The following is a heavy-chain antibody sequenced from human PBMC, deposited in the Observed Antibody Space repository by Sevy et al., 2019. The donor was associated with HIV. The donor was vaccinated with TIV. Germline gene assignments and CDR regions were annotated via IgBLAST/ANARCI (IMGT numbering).Heavy chain of an antibody. CDR2: IMQDGSEK. J-gene: IGHJ3*02. Sequence: GGSLRLSCAASGFTFSSYWMTWVRQAPGKGLEWVANIMQDGSEKYYVDSVKGRLTISRDNAKNSLFLQMNSLRAEDTAVYYCARDKSGSYSYPNAFDIWGQGTMVTVSS. CDR3: ARDKSGSYSYPNAFDI. CDR1: GFTFSSYW. D-gene: IGHD1-26*01. V-gene: IGHV3-7*03.